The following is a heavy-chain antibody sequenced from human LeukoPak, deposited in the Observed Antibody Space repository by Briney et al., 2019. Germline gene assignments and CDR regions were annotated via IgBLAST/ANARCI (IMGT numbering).Heavy chain of an antibody. V-gene: IGHV3-9*01. CDR3: AKDMSCSGGSCYSRASYYGMDV. J-gene: IGHJ6*02. Sequence: PGRSLRLSCAASGFTFDDYAMHWVRQAPGKGLGWVSGISWNSGSIGYADSVKGRFTISRDNAKNSLYLQMNSLRAEDTALYYCAKDMSCSGGSCYSRASYYGMDVWGQGTTVTVSS. CDR1: GFTFDDYA. CDR2: ISWNSGSI. D-gene: IGHD2-15*01.